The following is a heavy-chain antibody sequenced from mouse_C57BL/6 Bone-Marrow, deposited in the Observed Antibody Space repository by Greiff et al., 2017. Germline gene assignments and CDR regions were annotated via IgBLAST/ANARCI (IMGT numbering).Heavy chain of an antibody. Sequence: EVKLMESGGDLVKPGGSLKLSCAASGFTFSSYGMSWVRQTPDKRLEWVATISSGGSYTYYPDSVKGRFTISRDNAKNTLYLQMSSLKSEDTAMYYCARRGGRDYWGQGTTLTVSS. CDR2: ISSGGSYT. V-gene: IGHV5-6*02. CDR1: GFTFSSYG. J-gene: IGHJ2*01. D-gene: IGHD3-3*01. CDR3: ARRGGRDY.